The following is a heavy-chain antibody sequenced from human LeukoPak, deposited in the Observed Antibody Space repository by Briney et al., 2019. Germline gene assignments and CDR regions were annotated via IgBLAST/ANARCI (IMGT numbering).Heavy chain of an antibody. CDR1: GITFSSYW. V-gene: IGHV3-53*01. Sequence: GGSLRLSCAASGITFSSYWMSWVRQAPGKGLEWVSVIYSGGSTYYADSVKGRFTISRDNSKNTLYLQMNSLRAEDTAVYYCARVAASWFDPWGQGTLVTVSS. CDR3: ARVAASWFDP. D-gene: IGHD2-15*01. J-gene: IGHJ5*02. CDR2: IYSGGST.